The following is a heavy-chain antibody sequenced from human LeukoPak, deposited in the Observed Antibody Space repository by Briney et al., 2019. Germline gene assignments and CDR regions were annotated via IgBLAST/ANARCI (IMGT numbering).Heavy chain of an antibody. CDR1: GFTFSSYE. J-gene: IGHJ4*02. CDR2: ISSSGSTI. D-gene: IGHD6-19*01. Sequence: GGSLRVSCAASGFTFSSYEMNWVRQAPGKGLEWVSYISSSGSTIYYADSVKGRFSISRDNAKNSLYLQVNSLRVEDTAVYYCARDSPPPSGWYPHWGQGTLVTVSS. V-gene: IGHV3-48*03. CDR3: ARDSPPPSGWYPH.